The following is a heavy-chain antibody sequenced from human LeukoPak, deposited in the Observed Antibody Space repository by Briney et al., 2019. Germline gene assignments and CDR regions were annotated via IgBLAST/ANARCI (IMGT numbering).Heavy chain of an antibody. CDR3: ARAGLDIVATSYYFDY. J-gene: IGHJ4*02. Sequence: SETLSLTCTVSGGSISSSNYYWGWIRQPPGKGLEWIGSIYYSGSTYYNPSLKSRVIVSLDTSKNQFSLKLTSVTAADTAVYYCARAGLDIVATSYYFDYWGQGTLVTVSS. CDR1: GGSISSSNYY. V-gene: IGHV4-39*07. D-gene: IGHD5-12*01. CDR2: IYYSGST.